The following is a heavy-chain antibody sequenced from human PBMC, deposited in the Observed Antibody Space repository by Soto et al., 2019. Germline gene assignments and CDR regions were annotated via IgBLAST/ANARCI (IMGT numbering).Heavy chain of an antibody. CDR2: IRGSGCTT. CDR1: GFTFGNFA. V-gene: IGHV3-23*01. D-gene: IGHD2-15*01. CDR3: GGTPYYYYHMDV. J-gene: IGHJ6*03. Sequence: EVQVLESGGGLVQPGGSLRLSCAASGFTFGNFAMNWVRQAPGKGLEWVSSIRGSGCTTYYADSVKGRFTISRDNSKHTLYLQMNTLRAEETAVYYCGGTPYYYYHMDVWGKGTTVTVSS.